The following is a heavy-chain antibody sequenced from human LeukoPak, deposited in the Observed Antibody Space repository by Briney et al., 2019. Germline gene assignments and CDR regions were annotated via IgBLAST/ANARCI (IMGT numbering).Heavy chain of an antibody. CDR2: FDWDDDK. D-gene: IGHD3-22*01. CDR3: ARTRGQYYYDSSGYPFDY. Sequence: SGPTLVNPTQTLTLTCTFSGFSLSTPGMCVSWIRQPPGKDLEWLARFDWDDDKHYSTTLKTRLTISKDTSKNQVVLTMTNMDPADTATYYCARTRGQYYYDSSGYPFDYWGQGTLVTVSS. V-gene: IGHV2-70*11. CDR1: GFSLSTPGMC. J-gene: IGHJ4*02.